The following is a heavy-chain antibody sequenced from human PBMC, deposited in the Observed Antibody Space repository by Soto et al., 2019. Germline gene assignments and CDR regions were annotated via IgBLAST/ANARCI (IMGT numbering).Heavy chain of an antibody. J-gene: IGHJ6*02. Sequence: HGESLKISCKGSGYSFTSYWISWVRQMPGKGLEWMGRIDPSDSYTNYSPSFQGHVTISADKSISTAYLQWSSLKASDTAMYYCARGLHPTDYYYDGMDVWGQGTTVTVSS. CDR2: IDPSDSYT. V-gene: IGHV5-10-1*01. CDR3: ARGLHPTDYYYDGMDV. D-gene: IGHD4-4*01. CDR1: GYSFTSYW.